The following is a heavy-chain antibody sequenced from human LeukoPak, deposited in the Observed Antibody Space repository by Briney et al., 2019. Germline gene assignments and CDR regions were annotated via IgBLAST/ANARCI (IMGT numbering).Heavy chain of an antibody. J-gene: IGHJ4*02. CDR3: AREQQLVLSHFDY. V-gene: IGHV3-74*01. CDR2: INSDGSST. Sequence: GGSLRLSCAASGFTFSSYWMHWVRQAPGKGLVWVSRINSDGSSTSYADSVKGRFTISRDNAKNSLYLQMNSLRAEDTAVYYCAREQQLVLSHFDYWGQGTLVTVSS. CDR1: GFTFSSYW. D-gene: IGHD6-13*01.